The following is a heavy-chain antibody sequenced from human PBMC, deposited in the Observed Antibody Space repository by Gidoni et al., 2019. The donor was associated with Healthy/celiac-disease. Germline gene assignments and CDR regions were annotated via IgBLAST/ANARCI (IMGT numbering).Heavy chain of an antibody. J-gene: IGHJ4*02. D-gene: IGHD2-2*01. CDR2: IVVGSGNT. CDR3: AAVTSFNIVVVPAATE. V-gene: IGHV1-58*01. CDR1: GLNFTISA. Sequence: QMQLLQSGPEVKKPGTSVKVPCKASGLNFTISAVQWVRQARGQRLVWIGWIVVGSGNTNYAQKFQERVTITRDMSTSTAYMERSSLRSEDTAVYYCAAVTSFNIVVVPAATEWGQGTLVTVSS.